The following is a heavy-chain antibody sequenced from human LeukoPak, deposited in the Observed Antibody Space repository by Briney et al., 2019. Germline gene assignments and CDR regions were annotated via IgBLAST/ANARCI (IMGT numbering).Heavy chain of an antibody. CDR2: NNTSGST. CDR3: AREGYTSSWYSGYYYFDY. D-gene: IGHD6-13*01. V-gene: IGHV4-61*02. J-gene: IGHJ4*02. Sequence: TLSLTCTVSGGSISSGSYFWTWIRQPAGKGLERIERNNTSGSTNYNPSLKSRVTISVDTSKNQFSLKLSSVTAADTAVFYCAREGYTSSWYSGYYYFDYWGQGTLVTVSS. CDR1: GGSISSGSYF.